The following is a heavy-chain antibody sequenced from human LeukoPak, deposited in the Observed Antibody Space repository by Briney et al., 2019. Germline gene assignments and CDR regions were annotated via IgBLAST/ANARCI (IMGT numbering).Heavy chain of an antibody. CDR3: VRDPHNSGSGRYFQD. CDR1: GFTFSSYE. Sequence: GGSLRLSCAASGFTFSSYEMNWVRQAPGKGLEWISVFYSGGTIRYAGSVWDRFIISRDVSKNILYLQMNSLRAEDTAVYYCVRDPHNSGSGRYFQDWGRGILVTVSS. J-gene: IGHJ4*02. CDR2: FYSGGTI. V-gene: IGHV3-66*01. D-gene: IGHD3-10*01.